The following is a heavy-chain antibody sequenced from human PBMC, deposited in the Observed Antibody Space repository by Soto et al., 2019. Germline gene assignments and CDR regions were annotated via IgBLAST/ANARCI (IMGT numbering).Heavy chain of an antibody. Sequence: QITLKESGPTLVKPTQTLTLTCTLSGFSLSTGGVGVGWIRQSPGKALEWLAVIYWDDVKHSSPSLERRLTITKDTSESEVVLTMTNMDPVDTATYYCARKGSGDYALDYWGQGILVTVSS. CDR3: ARKGSGDYALDY. CDR1: GFSLSTGGVG. D-gene: IGHD4-17*01. V-gene: IGHV2-5*02. CDR2: IYWDDVK. J-gene: IGHJ4*02.